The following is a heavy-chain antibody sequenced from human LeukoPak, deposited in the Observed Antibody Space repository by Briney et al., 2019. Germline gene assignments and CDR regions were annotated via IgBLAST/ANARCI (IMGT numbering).Heavy chain of an antibody. CDR1: GFTFSSYG. Sequence: GGSLRLSCAASGFTFSSYGMHWVRQAPGKGLEWVAVIWYDGSNKYYADSVKGRFTISRDNSKNTLYLQMNSLRAEDTAVYYCARGRTAMDADYYYYGMDVWGQGTTVTVSS. J-gene: IGHJ6*02. V-gene: IGHV3-33*01. CDR3: ARGRTAMDADYYYYGMDV. CDR2: IWYDGSNK. D-gene: IGHD5-18*01.